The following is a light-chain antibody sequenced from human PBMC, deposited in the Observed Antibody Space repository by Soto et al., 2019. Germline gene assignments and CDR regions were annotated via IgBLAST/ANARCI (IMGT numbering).Light chain of an antibody. J-gene: IGLJ1*01. CDR2: EGS. V-gene: IGLV2-23*01. CDR3: CSYAGSSTPYV. CDR1: TSNVGSYNI. Sequence: QSVLTQPAAVSGAPGQSVTISCTGSTSNVGSYNIVYWYQQLQGKAPKLLIYEGSKRPSGVSTRFSGSKSGNTASLAISGLQAEDEADYYCCSYAGSSTPYVFGTGTKLTVL.